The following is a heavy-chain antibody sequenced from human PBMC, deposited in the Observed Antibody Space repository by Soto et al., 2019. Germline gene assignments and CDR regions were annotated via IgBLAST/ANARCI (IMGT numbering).Heavy chain of an antibody. J-gene: IGHJ4*02. D-gene: IGHD6-13*01. CDR2: IKWDASEK. V-gene: IGHV3-7*01. CDR1: GFTFGSYW. CDR3: ATSAAAPGNY. Sequence: PGGSLRLSCAASGFTFGSYWMSWVHQAPGKGLEWLATIKWDASEKKYVDSVKGRFTISRDNAKNSLYLQMNSLRAEDTAVYYCATSAAAPGNYWGQGTLVTVSS.